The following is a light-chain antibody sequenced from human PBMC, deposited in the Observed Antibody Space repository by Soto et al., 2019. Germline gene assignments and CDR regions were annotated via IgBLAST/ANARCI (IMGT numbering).Light chain of an antibody. V-gene: IGLV7-46*01. CDR3: LLTYSGARV. CDR2: DTN. CDR1: TGAVTTDHF. J-gene: IGLJ3*02. Sequence: QSVVTQEPSLTVSPGGTVTLTCGSSTGAVTTDHFPYWFQQKPGQAPRTLIYDTNNKYSWTPARFSGSLLGDKAALTLSGAQPEDEADYFCLLTYSGARVFGGGTKLTVL.